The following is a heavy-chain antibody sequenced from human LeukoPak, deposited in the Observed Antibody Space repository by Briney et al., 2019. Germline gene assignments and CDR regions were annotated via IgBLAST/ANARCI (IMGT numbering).Heavy chain of an antibody. J-gene: IGHJ4*02. Sequence: ASVTVSCKASGYTFTSYGISWVRQAPGQGLEWMGWISAYNGNTNYAQKLQGRVTMTTDTSTSTAYMELRSLRSDDTAVYYCARGARIAVAGTTPFPYFDYWGQGTLVTVSS. CDR2: ISAYNGNT. D-gene: IGHD6-19*01. CDR1: GYTFTSYG. V-gene: IGHV1-18*01. CDR3: ARGARIAVAGTTPFPYFDY.